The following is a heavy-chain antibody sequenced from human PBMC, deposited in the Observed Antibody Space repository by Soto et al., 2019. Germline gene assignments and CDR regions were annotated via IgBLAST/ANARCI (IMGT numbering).Heavy chain of an antibody. CDR1: GYSFTSYW. Sequence: GESLKISCKGSGYSFTSYWIGWVRQMHGKGLEWMGIIYPGDSDTRYSPSFQGQVTISADKSISTAYQQWSSLKASDTAMYYCAGGGVRGVITRTRDYYGMDVWGQGTTVTVSS. J-gene: IGHJ6*02. CDR2: IYPGDSDT. V-gene: IGHV5-51*01. CDR3: AGGGVRGVITRTRDYYGMDV. D-gene: IGHD3-10*01.